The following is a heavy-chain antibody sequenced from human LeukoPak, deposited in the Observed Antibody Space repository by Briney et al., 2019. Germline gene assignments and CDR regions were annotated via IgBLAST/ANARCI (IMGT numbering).Heavy chain of an antibody. J-gene: IGHJ5*02. CDR2: INHSGST. D-gene: IGHD5-18*01. CDR1: GGSFSGYY. V-gene: IGHV4-34*01. CDR3: ARRRGMIQLWPYNWFDP. Sequence: SETLSLTCAVYGGSFSGYYWGWIRQPPGKGLEWIGEINHSGSTNYNPSLKSQVTISVDTSKNQFSLKLSSVTAADTAVYYCARRRGMIQLWPYNWFDPWGQGTLVTVSS.